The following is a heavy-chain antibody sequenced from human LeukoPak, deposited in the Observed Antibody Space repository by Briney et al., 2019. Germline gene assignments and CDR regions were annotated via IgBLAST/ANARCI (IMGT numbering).Heavy chain of an antibody. CDR2: ISPYNGNT. CDR3: ARDLLVVTAAIMWFDP. D-gene: IGHD2-2*01. CDR1: GYTFTSYG. Sequence: GASVKVSCKASGYTFTSYGISWVRQAPGQGPEWMGWISPYNGNTNYAQKFQGRVTMTTHTSTSAAYMELRSLRSDDTAVYYCARDLLVVTAAIMWFDPWGQGTLVTVSS. V-gene: IGHV1-18*04. J-gene: IGHJ5*02.